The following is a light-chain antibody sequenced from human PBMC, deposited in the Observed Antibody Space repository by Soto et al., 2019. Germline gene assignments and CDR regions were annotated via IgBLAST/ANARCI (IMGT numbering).Light chain of an antibody. CDR1: TSNIGAGYD. Sequence: QSALTQPPSVSGAPGQRVTISCTGSTSNIGAGYDVHWYQQLPGTAPKLLIYANRNRPSGVPDRFSGSKSGTSASLAITGLQAEDVADYYCESYDRSLSGAYVFGTGTKGTVL. CDR2: ANR. CDR3: ESYDRSLSGAYV. V-gene: IGLV1-40*01. J-gene: IGLJ1*01.